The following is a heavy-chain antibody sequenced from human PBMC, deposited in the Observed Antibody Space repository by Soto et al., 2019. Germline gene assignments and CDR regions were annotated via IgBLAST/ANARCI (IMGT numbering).Heavy chain of an antibody. J-gene: IGHJ6*02. CDR3: VRMNADSYQFYYAMDV. D-gene: IGHD2-2*01. CDR1: GFSLTTGRMG. V-gene: IGHV2-26*01. CDR2: IFSDAER. Sequence: QVTLKESGPVLVKPTETLTLTCTVSGFSLTTGRMGVSWIRQPPGKALEWLAHIFSDAERSYSTSMQSRLTISKDTSGSQVVLSMTHVDPVDTGTYYCVRMNADSYQFYYAMDVWVHGTTVTVSS.